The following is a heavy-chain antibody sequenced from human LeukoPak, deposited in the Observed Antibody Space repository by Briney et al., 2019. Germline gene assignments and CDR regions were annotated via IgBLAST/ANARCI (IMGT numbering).Heavy chain of an antibody. CDR3: ARSATLYSSSSRYWFDP. Sequence: SETLSLTCTVSGGSISSYYWSCIRQPPGKGLEWIGYIYYSGITNYNPSLKSRVTMSVDTSKNHFSLRLSSVTAADTAVYYCARSATLYSSSSRYWFDPWGQGTLVTVSS. J-gene: IGHJ5*02. CDR2: IYYSGIT. D-gene: IGHD6-6*01. V-gene: IGHV4-59*01. CDR1: GGSISSYY.